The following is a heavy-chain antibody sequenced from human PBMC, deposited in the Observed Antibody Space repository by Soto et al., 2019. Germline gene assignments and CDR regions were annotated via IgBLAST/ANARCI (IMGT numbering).Heavy chain of an antibody. CDR2: IYPGGSDT. CDR1: GYRFTSSW. J-gene: IGHJ4*02. V-gene: IGHV5-51*01. D-gene: IGHD1-1*01. Sequence: GEPLKISCKASGYRFTSSWIGWVRQMPGKGLEWMGIIYPGGSDTRYRPSFQGQVTISADKSSSTAYLQWNSLQASDTAMYYCARLPGIVAPGTVFLDNWGQGTMVTVAS. CDR3: ARLPGIVAPGTVFLDN.